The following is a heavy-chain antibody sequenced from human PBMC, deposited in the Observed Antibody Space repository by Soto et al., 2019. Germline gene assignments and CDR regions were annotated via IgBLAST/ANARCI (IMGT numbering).Heavy chain of an antibody. CDR1: GFTFSSYS. CDR3: AREAPGGMITFGGVIAYYFDY. Sequence: EVQLVESGGGLVQPGGSLRLSCAASGFTFSSYSMNCVRQAPGKGLEWVSYISSSSSTIYYADSVKGRFTISRDNAKNSLYLQMNSLRDEDTAVYYCAREAPGGMITFGGVIAYYFDYWGQGTLVTVSS. V-gene: IGHV3-48*02. J-gene: IGHJ4*02. D-gene: IGHD3-16*02. CDR2: ISSSSSTI.